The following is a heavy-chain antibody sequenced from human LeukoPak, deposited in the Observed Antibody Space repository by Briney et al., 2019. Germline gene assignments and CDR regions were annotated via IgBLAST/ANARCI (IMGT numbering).Heavy chain of an antibody. Sequence: SETLSLTCAVSGGSINNYYWTWIRQPPGKGLEWIGYIFYTGSTNYSPSLKSRVTMSVDPSKNEVSLNLRSLTAADTAVYYCARDRGHSYGHWGQGTLVTVSS. J-gene: IGHJ4*02. CDR3: ARDRGHSYGH. V-gene: IGHV4-59*01. CDR1: GGSINNYY. CDR2: IFYTGST. D-gene: IGHD5-18*01.